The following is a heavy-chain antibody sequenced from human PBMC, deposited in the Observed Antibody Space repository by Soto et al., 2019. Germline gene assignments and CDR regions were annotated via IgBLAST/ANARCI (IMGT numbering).Heavy chain of an antibody. V-gene: IGHV4-34*01. J-gene: IGHJ6*02. CDR3: ASPAARPLRGYYYYYGMDV. Sequence: SETLSLTCAVYGGSFSGYYWSWIRQPPGKGLEWIGEINHSGSTNYNPSLKSRVTISVDTSKNQFSLKLSSVTAADTAVYYCASPAARPLRGYYYYYGMDVWGQGTTVTVSS. D-gene: IGHD6-6*01. CDR2: INHSGST. CDR1: GGSFSGYY.